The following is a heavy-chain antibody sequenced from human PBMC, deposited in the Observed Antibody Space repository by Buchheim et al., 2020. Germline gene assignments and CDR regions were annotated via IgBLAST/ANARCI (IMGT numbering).Heavy chain of an antibody. J-gene: IGHJ4*02. Sequence: QVQLVESGGGVVQPGRSLRLSCAASGFIFNIYAMNWVRQAPGKGLEWVAVTSWDESSRFYADSVKGRFTISRDNSKKTLYLQMNSLRDEDTAVYYCARDRSYFDSRSHQGFDDWGPGTL. CDR3: ARDRSYFDSRSHQGFDD. CDR2: TSWDESSR. CDR1: GFIFNIYA. V-gene: IGHV3-30-3*01. D-gene: IGHD3-10*01.